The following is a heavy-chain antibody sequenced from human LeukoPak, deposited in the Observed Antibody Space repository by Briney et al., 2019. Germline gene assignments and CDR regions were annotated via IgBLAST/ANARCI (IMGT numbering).Heavy chain of an antibody. CDR3: ARVACSGWCRDPTVRNRAGLD. V-gene: IGHV4-34*01. D-gene: IGHD6-19*01. CDR1: GGSFSGYY. Sequence: SETLSLTCAVYGGSFSGYYWSLIRQPPGKGLEWIGEINHSGSTNYNPSLKSRVTISVDTSKNQFSLKLSSVTAADTAVYYCARVACSGWCRDPTVRNRAGLDWGQGTLVTVSS. J-gene: IGHJ4*02. CDR2: INHSGST.